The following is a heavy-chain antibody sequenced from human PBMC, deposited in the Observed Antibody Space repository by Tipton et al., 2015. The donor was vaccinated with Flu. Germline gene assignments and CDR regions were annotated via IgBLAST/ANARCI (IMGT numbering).Heavy chain of an antibody. CDR2: INHSRST. V-gene: IGHV4-34*01. D-gene: IGHD3-3*01. CDR1: GGSFSNYY. Sequence: TLSLTCAVYGGSFSNYYWSWIRQPPGKGLEWIGDINHSRSTQYNPSLKSRVTISLDTSKNQFSLKLNSVTAADTAVYYCASHSMDYDLWRGSSTEVHWGQGTLVTVSS. CDR3: ASHSMDYDLWRGSSTEVH. J-gene: IGHJ4*02.